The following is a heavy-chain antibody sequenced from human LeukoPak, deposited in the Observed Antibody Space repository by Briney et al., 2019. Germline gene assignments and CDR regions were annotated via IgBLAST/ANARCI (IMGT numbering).Heavy chain of an antibody. CDR1: GGSFSGYY. CDR2: IYSDGSP. D-gene: IGHD1-7*01. Sequence: PSETLSLTCAVYGGSFSGYYWSWVRQAPGKGLEWVSVIYSDGSPYYADSVRGRFTISRDNSKNTLYLQMNSLRAEDTAVYYCARLRRELWGLSFDDWGQGTRVTVSS. CDR3: ARLRRELWGLSFDD. J-gene: IGHJ4*02. V-gene: IGHV3-66*04.